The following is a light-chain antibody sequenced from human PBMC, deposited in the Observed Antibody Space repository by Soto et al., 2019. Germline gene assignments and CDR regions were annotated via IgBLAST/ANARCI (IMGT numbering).Light chain of an antibody. CDR2: AAS. V-gene: IGKV3-15*01. CDR1: ESISSN. J-gene: IGKJ5*01. CDR3: QQYHPWPPETT. Sequence: EIVLTQSPATLSVSPGERATLSCRASESISSNLAWYQQKPGQAPRLLIYAASTRATGLPARFSGSGSGTEFTLTICSLQSEDVAVYYCQQYHPWPPETTFDQGKRLDIK.